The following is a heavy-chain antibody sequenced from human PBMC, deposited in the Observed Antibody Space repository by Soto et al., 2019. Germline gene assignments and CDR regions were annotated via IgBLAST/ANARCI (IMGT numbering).Heavy chain of an antibody. CDR1: GGSISSGGYS. CDR2: IYHSGSS. Sequence: QLQLQESGSGLVKPSQTLSLTCAVSGGSISSGGYSWSWIRQPPGKGLEWIGYIYHSGSSYYNPSLYSRGTIAVDRSKNQFAQKQSSIIAADAAVYSCATGRHLYYFDYWGQGTLVTVSS. J-gene: IGHJ4*02. CDR3: ATGRHLYYFDY. V-gene: IGHV4-30-2*01.